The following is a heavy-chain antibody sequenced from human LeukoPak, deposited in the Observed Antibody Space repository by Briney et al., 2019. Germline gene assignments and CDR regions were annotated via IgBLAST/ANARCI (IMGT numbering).Heavy chain of an antibody. V-gene: IGHV1-2*02. Sequence: ASVKVSCKASGFTFTDYYMHWVPQAAGQGLEWMGWINPNTSATRYAQNFQGRVTMTRDTSLNTVSMGLSRLRSDDTAVYFCARGGTIFFTAYMDIWGKGTTVTISS. CDR1: GFTFTDYY. CDR3: ARGGTIFFTAYMDI. J-gene: IGHJ6*03. D-gene: IGHD3-3*01. CDR2: INPNTSAT.